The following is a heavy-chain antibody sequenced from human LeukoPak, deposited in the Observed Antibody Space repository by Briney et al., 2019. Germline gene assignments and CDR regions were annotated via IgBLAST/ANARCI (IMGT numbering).Heavy chain of an antibody. D-gene: IGHD5-18*01. J-gene: IGHJ4*02. CDR3: ARGARGYSYGYEYYFDY. CDR2: IYTSGST. V-gene: IGHV4-4*07. CDR1: GGSISSYY. Sequence: SETLSLTCTVSGGSISSYYWSWIRQPAGKGLEWIGRIYTSGSTNYNPSLKSRVTMSVDTSKNQFSLKLSSVTAADTAVYYCARGARGYSYGYEYYFDYWGQGTLVTVSS.